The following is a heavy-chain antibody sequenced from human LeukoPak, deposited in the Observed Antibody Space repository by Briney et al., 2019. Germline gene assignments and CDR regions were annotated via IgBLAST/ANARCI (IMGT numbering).Heavy chain of an antibody. CDR2: ISSSSSYI. CDR3: ARDLRSYSSSDY. CDR1: GFTFSSYS. Sequence: PGGSLRLSCAASGFTFSSYSMNWVRQAPGKGLEWVSSISSSSSYIYYADSVKGRFTISRDNAKNSLYLQMNSLRAEDTAVYYCARDLRSYSSSDYWGQGTLVTVSS. J-gene: IGHJ4*02. V-gene: IGHV3-21*01. D-gene: IGHD6-6*01.